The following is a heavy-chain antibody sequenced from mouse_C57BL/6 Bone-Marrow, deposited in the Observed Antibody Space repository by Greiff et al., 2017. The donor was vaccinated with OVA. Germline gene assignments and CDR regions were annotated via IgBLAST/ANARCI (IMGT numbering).Heavy chain of an antibody. CDR1: GYTFTDYY. CDR3: AREGGIYYGYDYFDY. J-gene: IGHJ2*01. Sequence: EVQLQESGPVLVKPGASVKMSCKASGYTFTDYYMNWVKQSHGKSLEWIGVINPYNGGTSYNQKFKGKATLTFDKSSSTAYVELNSLTSEDSAVYYCAREGGIYYGYDYFDYWGQGTTLTVSS. CDR2: INPYNGGT. V-gene: IGHV1-19*01. D-gene: IGHD2-2*01.